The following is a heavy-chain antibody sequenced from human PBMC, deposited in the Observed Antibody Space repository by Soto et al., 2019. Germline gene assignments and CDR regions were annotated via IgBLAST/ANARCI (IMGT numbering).Heavy chain of an antibody. D-gene: IGHD6-6*01. CDR3: ARGSFSSSSSWFDP. J-gene: IGHJ5*02. V-gene: IGHV4-31*03. CDR1: GGSISSDANF. CDR2: ISYTGRT. Sequence: KLSATLSLTCTVSGGSISSDANFWSRIRQLPGRGLEWIGYISYTGRTYYTPSLNSRLTISLDTSKNLFSLRLSAVTAADTAVYFCARGSFSSSSSWFDPWGQGTLVPVSS.